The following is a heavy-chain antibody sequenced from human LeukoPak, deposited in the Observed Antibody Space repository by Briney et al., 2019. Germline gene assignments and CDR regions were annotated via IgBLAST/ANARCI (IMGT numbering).Heavy chain of an antibody. D-gene: IGHD3-22*01. Sequence: PGGSLRLSCAASGFTFSSYAMSWVRQAPGKGLEWVSAISGSGGSTYYADSVKGRFTISRDNSKNTLYLQMNSLRAEDTAVYYCARGSGTYYYDSSGLPHTTYFDYWGQGTLVTVSS. CDR1: GFTFSSYA. CDR2: ISGSGGST. J-gene: IGHJ4*02. CDR3: ARGSGTYYYDSSGLPHTTYFDY. V-gene: IGHV3-23*01.